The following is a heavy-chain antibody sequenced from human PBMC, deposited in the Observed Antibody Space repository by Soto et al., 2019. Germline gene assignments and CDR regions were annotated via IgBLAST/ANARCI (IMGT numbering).Heavy chain of an antibody. D-gene: IGHD1-26*01. CDR2: ISYSGFT. J-gene: IGHJ4*02. Sequence: VQLQESGPGLVKPSETLSLTCTVSDASVSSVNYYCTWVRQPPGKGLEWIGYISYSGFTKSNPSLRSRVTISVDSSKNQFSLKLSSVSAADTAVYYCARLVGATAVDYWGQGTLVTVSS. V-gene: IGHV4-61*01. CDR1: DASVSSVNYY. CDR3: ARLVGATAVDY.